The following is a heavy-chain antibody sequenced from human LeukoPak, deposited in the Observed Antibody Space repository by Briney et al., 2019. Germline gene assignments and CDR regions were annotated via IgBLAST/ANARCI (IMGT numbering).Heavy chain of an antibody. CDR2: IDSRGSNK. CDR1: GFSFNTYA. Sequence: GGSLRLSCVASGFSFNTYAMSWVRQARGRGLEWVSTIDSRGSNKHYADAVTGRFTISRDNSKNTLHLQMNSLRAEDTAIYYCAKGEDIVVVVTTTDYWGQGTLVTVSS. V-gene: IGHV3-23*05. D-gene: IGHD2-15*01. J-gene: IGHJ4*02. CDR3: AKGEDIVVVVTTTDY.